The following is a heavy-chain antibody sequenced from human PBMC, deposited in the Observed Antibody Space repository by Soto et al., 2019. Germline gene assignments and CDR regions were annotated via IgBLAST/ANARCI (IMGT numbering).Heavy chain of an antibody. J-gene: IGHJ6*02. D-gene: IGHD6-13*01. CDR1: GGTFSSYA. CDR3: ARGRSWYYGMDV. V-gene: IGHV1-69*06. Sequence: SVKVSCKASGGTFSSYAISWVRQAPGQGLEWMGGIIPIFGTANYAQKFQGRVTITADKSTSTAYMELSSLRSEDTAVYYCARGRSWYYGMDVWGQGTTVTVSS. CDR2: IIPIFGTA.